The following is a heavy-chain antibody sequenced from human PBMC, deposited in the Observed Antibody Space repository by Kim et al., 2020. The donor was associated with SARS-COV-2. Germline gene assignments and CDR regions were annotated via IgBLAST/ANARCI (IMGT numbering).Heavy chain of an antibody. Sequence: IYYADSVKGRFTISRDNAKNSLYLQMNSLRAEDTAVYYCAEIAEADAFDIWGQGTMVTVSS. CDR3: AEIAEADAFDI. V-gene: IGHV3-21*01. D-gene: IGHD6-13*01. CDR2: I. J-gene: IGHJ3*02.